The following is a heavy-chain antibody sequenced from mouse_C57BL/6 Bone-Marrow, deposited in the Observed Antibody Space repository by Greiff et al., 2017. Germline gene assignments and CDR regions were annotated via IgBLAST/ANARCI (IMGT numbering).Heavy chain of an antibody. CDR1: GYTFTSYW. J-gene: IGHJ2*01. CDR2: IAPSDSYT. D-gene: IGHD1-1*01. CDR3: AREGTVVAFDY. Sequence: QVQLQQPGAELVMPGASVKLSCKASGYTFTSYWMHWVKQRPGQGLEWIGEIAPSDSYTNYNQKFKGKSTLTVDTSSSTAYMQRSSLPSEDSAVYYCAREGTVVAFDYWGQGTTRTVSS. V-gene: IGHV1-69*01.